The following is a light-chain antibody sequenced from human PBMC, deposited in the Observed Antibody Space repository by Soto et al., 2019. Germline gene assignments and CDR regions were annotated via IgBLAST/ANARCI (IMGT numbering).Light chain of an antibody. CDR2: EVS. Sequence: QSALPQAASVSGSPGQSITISCTGTSSDIGGSDYVSWYQKHPGKAPKVIIYEVSDRPSGVSDRFSGSKSGNTASLTISGLQAEDEADYYCSSYVTSGTLVFGGGTKVTVL. CDR3: SSYVTSGTLV. V-gene: IGLV2-14*01. CDR1: SSDIGGSDY. J-gene: IGLJ3*02.